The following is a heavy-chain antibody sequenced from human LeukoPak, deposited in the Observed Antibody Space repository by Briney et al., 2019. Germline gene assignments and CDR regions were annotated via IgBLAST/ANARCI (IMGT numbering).Heavy chain of an antibody. Sequence: GGSLRLSCAASGFTFSSFSMDWVRQAPGKGLEWVSYISNSSTIYYTDSVKGRFTISRDNSKNTLYLQMNSLRAEDTAVYYCAREIQLWYHLDYWGQGTLVTVSS. CDR1: GFTFSSFS. J-gene: IGHJ4*02. CDR3: AREIQLWYHLDY. CDR2: ISNSSTI. D-gene: IGHD5-18*01. V-gene: IGHV3-48*01.